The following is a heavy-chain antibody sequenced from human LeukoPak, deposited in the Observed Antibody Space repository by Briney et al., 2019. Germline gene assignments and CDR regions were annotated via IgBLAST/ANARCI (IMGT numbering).Heavy chain of an antibody. CDR2: IKQDGSEK. J-gene: IGHJ4*02. D-gene: IGHD3-22*01. V-gene: IGHV3-7*01. Sequence: GGSLRLSCVAPGFTFNSNWMSWVRQAPGKGLEWVANIKQDGSEKWYVDSVKGRFTISRDNAKNSLSLQMNSLRAEDTAVYYCARDKYYDRYFDSWGQGTLVTVSS. CDR1: GFTFNSNW. CDR3: ARDKYYDRYFDS.